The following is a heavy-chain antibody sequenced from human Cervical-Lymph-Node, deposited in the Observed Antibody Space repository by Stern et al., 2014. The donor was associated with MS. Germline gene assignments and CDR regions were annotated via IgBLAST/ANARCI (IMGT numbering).Heavy chain of an antibody. CDR1: GFPFSSHG. Sequence: QVQLQQSGGGVVQPGRSLRLSCVGSGFPFSSHGMHWVRQAPGKGLEWVAAISDEGSNEDYSESVKGRFTISRDNSKNTLYLQMNSLRAADTAIYYCAKTFSSGWYDVQDWGQGTLVTVSS. V-gene: IGHV3-30*18. CDR2: ISDEGSNE. D-gene: IGHD6-19*01. J-gene: IGHJ4*02. CDR3: AKTFSSGWYDVQD.